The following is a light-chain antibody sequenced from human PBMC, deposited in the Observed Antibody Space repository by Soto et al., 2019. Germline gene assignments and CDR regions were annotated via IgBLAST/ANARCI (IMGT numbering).Light chain of an antibody. CDR2: GAS. CDR1: QSVRGN. J-gene: IGKJ1*01. CDR3: QQRSGWPT. Sequence: TQSPATLSVYQGERATLSCRASQSVRGNLAWYQQKPGQSPRLLIYGASSRATGIPVRFSGSGSGTDFTLTVSSLEPEDFALYYCQQRSGWPTFGQGTKVDI. V-gene: IGKV3-11*01.